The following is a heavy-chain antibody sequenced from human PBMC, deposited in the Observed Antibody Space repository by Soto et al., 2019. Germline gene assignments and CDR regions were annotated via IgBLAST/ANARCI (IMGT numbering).Heavy chain of an antibody. CDR2: VYYSGTT. CDR1: GGSVSDKTYY. CDR3: ARTTAVPNTLRSRYFFDY. Sequence: QVQLQESGPGLLKPSETLSLTCSVSGGSVSDKTYYWSWIRQPPGKRLEWIGYVYYSGTTNYNPPLKSRVTSSVDLSKNRFSLRLSSVTTADTALYYCARTTAVPNTLRSRYFFDYWGQGTLVTVSS. J-gene: IGHJ4*02. V-gene: IGHV4-61*01. D-gene: IGHD4-17*01.